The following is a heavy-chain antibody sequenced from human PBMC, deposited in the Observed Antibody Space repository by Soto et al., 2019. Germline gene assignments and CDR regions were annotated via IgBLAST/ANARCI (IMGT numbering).Heavy chain of an antibody. CDR1: GGTFRNYP. J-gene: IGHJ4*02. CDR3: ARGPLVVLNYFES. Sequence: QVQLVQSGTEVKKPGSSVKVSCKASGGTFRNYPINWVRQAPGQGLEWMGSIFPLTDIPDYAQNFQARLTIRADNSTSTAYMEFRSLTSDDTAMYFCARGPLVVLNYFESWGQGTLVTVSS. V-gene: IGHV1-69*02. CDR2: IFPLTDIP.